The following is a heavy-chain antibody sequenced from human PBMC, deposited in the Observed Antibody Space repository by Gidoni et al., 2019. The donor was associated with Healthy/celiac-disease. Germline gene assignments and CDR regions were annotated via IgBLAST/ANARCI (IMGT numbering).Heavy chain of an antibody. V-gene: IGHV1-46*03. CDR2: NNPGGGST. J-gene: IGHJ3*02. CDR3: ARAIQRAFDI. D-gene: IGHD6-25*01. CDR1: GYTFTKYY. Sequence: QVQLVKSGAEVKKPGASVKVSCKATGYTFTKYYMHWLRQAPGQGLEWMVINNPGGGSTSYAQKFQGRVTMTRDTSTSTVYMELSSLRSEDTAVYYCARAIQRAFDIWGQGTMVTVSS.